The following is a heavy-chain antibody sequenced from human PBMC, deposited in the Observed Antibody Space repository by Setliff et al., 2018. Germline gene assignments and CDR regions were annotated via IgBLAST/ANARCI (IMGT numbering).Heavy chain of an antibody. D-gene: IGHD2-15*01. CDR3: ARVGTAGGYYFDF. V-gene: IGHV5-51*01. CDR2: IYAGDSDT. J-gene: IGHJ4*02. CDR1: GYSFANSW. Sequence: GESLKISCKGSGYSFANSWIAWVRQMPGKGLEWMGVIYAGDSDTRYRPSFQGQVTISADKSISTAYVQWRSLKASDTAMYYCARVGTAGGYYFDFWGQGALVTVSS.